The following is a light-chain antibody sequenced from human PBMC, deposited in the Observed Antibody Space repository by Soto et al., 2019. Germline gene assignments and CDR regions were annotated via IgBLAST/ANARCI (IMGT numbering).Light chain of an antibody. Sequence: EIVLTQSPATLSSSPGETATLSCRASQYVGTRLAWYQHKPGQAPRLLIYYTSNRATGIPARFSGSGSGTDFTLTISRLEPEDVAVFYCQQYAESPITFGQGTRLEIK. J-gene: IGKJ5*01. CDR2: YTS. CDR1: QYVGTR. CDR3: QQYAESPIT. V-gene: IGKV3-11*01.